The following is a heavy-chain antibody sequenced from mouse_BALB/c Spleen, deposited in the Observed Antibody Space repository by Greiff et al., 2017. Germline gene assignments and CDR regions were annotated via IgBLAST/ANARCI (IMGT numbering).Heavy chain of an antibody. Sequence: DVQLVESGGGLVQPGGSLKLSCAASGFTFSSYTMSWVRQTPEKRLEWVAYISNGGGSTYYPDTVKGRFTISRDNAKNTLYLQMSSLKSEDTAMYYCASPYGNYAWFAYWGQGTLVTVSA. CDR3: ASPYGNYAWFAY. CDR2: ISNGGGST. CDR1: GFTFSSYT. J-gene: IGHJ3*01. V-gene: IGHV5-12-2*01. D-gene: IGHD2-1*01.